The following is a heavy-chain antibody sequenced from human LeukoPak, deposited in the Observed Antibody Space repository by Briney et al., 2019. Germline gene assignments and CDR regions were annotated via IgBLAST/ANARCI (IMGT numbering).Heavy chain of an antibody. D-gene: IGHD3-10*01. CDR1: GGSISSYY. J-gene: IGHJ4*02. CDR2: IYFSGIT. Sequence: SETLSLTCTVSGGSISSYYWSWIRQPPGKGLEWIGYIYFSGITNYNPSLKGRVTISVDTSKNQFSLKLSSVTAADTAVYYCARHSPSGGYFDYWGQGTLVTVSS. V-gene: IGHV4-59*08. CDR3: ARHSPSGGYFDY.